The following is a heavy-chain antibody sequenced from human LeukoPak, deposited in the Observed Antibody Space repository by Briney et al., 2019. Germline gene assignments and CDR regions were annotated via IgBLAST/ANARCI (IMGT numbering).Heavy chain of an antibody. V-gene: IGHV3-48*03. CDR2: ISSSGSII. CDR1: GFTFSSYE. D-gene: IGHD3-10*01. Sequence: VGTLRLSCAASGFTFSSYEMNWVRQAPGKGLERVSYISSSGSIIYYTDSVKGRFTISRDNAKRSLYLQMNSLRAEDTAVYYCARAVRGVIRAFDYWGQGTLVTVSS. CDR3: ARAVRGVIRAFDY. J-gene: IGHJ4*02.